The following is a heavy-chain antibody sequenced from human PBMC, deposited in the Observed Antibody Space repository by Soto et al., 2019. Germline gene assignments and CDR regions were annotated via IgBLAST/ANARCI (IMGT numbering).Heavy chain of an antibody. CDR3: ARSLAGT. J-gene: IGHJ5*02. V-gene: IGHV1-69*02. D-gene: IGHD3-3*02. CDR2: IIPILGIA. Sequence: WVRQANGQGLEWMGRIIPILGIAHYAQKFQGRVTITADKSTSTAYMELSSLRSEDTAVYYCARSLAGTWGQGTLVSVSS.